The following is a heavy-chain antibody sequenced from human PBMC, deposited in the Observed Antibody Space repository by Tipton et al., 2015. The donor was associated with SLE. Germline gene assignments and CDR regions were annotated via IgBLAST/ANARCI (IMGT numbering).Heavy chain of an antibody. CDR2: IRSNTYGGTT. Sequence: SLRLSCAASGFTLSSYSMSWVRQAPGKGLEWVGFIRSNTYGGTTEYAASVKGRFAISRDDSRRSAHLQMSSLKTEDTGVYYCARERVTTVGMDVWGKGTTVTV. J-gene: IGHJ6*04. CDR3: ARERVTTVGMDV. V-gene: IGHV3-49*04. CDR1: GFTLSSYS. D-gene: IGHD4-17*01.